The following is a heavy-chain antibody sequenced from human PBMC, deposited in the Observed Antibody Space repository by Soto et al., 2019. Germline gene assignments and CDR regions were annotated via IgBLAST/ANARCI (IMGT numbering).Heavy chain of an antibody. Sequence: EVQLVESGGGLVQPGGSLRLSCVASGIPVSSNYMTWVRQAPGKGLEWVSVLHSGGDTYYANSVKGRFTISRHDTTNTLFLQMNSLTAADTAVYYGARDGPYYYASRMDVWGQGATGTVSS. J-gene: IGHJ6*02. CDR2: LHSGGDT. V-gene: IGHV3-53*04. CDR1: GIPVSSNY. D-gene: IGHD3-10*01. CDR3: ARDGPYYYASRMDV.